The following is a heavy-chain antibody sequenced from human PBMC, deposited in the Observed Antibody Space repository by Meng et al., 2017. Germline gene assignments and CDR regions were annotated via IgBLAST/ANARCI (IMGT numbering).Heavy chain of an antibody. CDR1: GFTFSSYS. D-gene: IGHD6-19*01. CDR3: ARETLLAVAGHYDY. Sequence: VELVESGGGLVKPGGSRRLSCAASGFTFSSYSMNWVRQAPGKGLEWVSSISSSSSYIYYADSVKGRFTISRDNAKNSLYLQMNSLRAEDTAVYYCARETLLAVAGHYDYWGQGTLVTVSS. J-gene: IGHJ4*02. V-gene: IGHV3-21*01. CDR2: ISSSSSYI.